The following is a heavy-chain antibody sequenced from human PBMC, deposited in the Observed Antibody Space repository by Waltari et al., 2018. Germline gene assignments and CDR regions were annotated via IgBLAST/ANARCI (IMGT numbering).Heavy chain of an antibody. CDR2: INPESGVT. D-gene: IGHD3-10*01. CDR1: GYTFTAYY. CDR3: ARDHYYGSGAYDVIFDF. Sequence: QVQLVQSVAEVKKPGASVKVSCETSGYTFTAYYIHWVRQAPGQGLEWMGWINPESGVTNYAQNFQGRVTMTSDTSIRAAYMELTRLRSDDTAVYYCARDHYYGSGAYDVIFDFWGQGTLVTVSS. V-gene: IGHV1-2*02. J-gene: IGHJ4*02.